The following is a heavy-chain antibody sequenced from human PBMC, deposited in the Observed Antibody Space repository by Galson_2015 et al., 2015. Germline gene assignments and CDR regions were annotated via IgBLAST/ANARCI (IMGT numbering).Heavy chain of an antibody. CDR1: GFTFSSYA. J-gene: IGHJ5*02. CDR3: ARGNWFDP. CDR2: IGTAGDT. Sequence: SLRLSCAASGFTFSSYAMSWVRQATGKGLEWVSAIGTAGDTYYPGSVKGRFTISRENAKNSLYLQMNSLRAGDTAVYYCARGNWFDPWGQGTLVTVSS. V-gene: IGHV3-13*04.